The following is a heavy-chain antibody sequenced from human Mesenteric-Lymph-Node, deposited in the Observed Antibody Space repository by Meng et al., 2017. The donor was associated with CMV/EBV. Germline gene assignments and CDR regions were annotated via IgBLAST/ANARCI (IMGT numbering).Heavy chain of an antibody. J-gene: IGHJ4*02. CDR1: GYTFTGYY. D-gene: IGHD6-13*01. CDR3: ARAGSSSWHAYYFDY. Sequence: SGYTFTGYYMHWVRQAPRQGLEWMGWINPNSGGTNYAQKFQGWVTMTRDTSISTAYMELSRLRSDDTAVHYCARAGSSSWHAYYFDYWGQGTLVTVSS. CDR2: INPNSGGT. V-gene: IGHV1-2*04.